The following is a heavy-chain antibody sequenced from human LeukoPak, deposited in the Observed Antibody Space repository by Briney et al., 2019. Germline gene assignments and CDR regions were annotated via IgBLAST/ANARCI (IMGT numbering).Heavy chain of an antibody. CDR1: GYSISSGYY. Sequence: SETLSLTCTVSGYSISSGYYWGWIRQPPGKGLEWIGSIYHSGSTNYNPSLKSRVTISVDTSKNQFSLKLSSVTAADTAVYYCATGTPKGRGQWLPDYWGQGTLVTVSS. J-gene: IGHJ4*02. CDR2: IYHSGST. D-gene: IGHD6-19*01. CDR3: ATGTPKGRGQWLPDY. V-gene: IGHV4-38-2*02.